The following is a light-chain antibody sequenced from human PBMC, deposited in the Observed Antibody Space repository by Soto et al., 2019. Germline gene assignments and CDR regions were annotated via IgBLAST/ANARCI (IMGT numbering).Light chain of an antibody. Sequence: EIVMTQSPATLSVSPGERATLSCRASQSVSSNLAWYQQKPGQAPRLLIYGASTRATGIPARFSGSGSGTGFTLTNSSLQSEDFAVYYCQQYNNWPYTFGQGTKLEIK. J-gene: IGKJ2*01. V-gene: IGKV3-15*01. CDR1: QSVSSN. CDR3: QQYNNWPYT. CDR2: GAS.